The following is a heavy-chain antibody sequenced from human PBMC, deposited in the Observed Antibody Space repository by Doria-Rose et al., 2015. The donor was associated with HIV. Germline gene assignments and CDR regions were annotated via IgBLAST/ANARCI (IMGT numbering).Heavy chain of an antibody. J-gene: IGHJ4*02. D-gene: IGHD3-3*01. Sequence: QVQLQESGPGLVKPSATLSLTCSVSGASVTSRGYYWHWIRQLPGKGLESLGHAYCPGTSDYSPSRKRRLNMAGDTSKKQFSLKWSFVTGADTAGDYCARMGSYRELDYWGQGARGSGSA. V-gene: IGHV4-31*03. CDR1: GASVTSRGYY. CDR2: AYCPGTS. CDR3: ARMGSYRELDY.